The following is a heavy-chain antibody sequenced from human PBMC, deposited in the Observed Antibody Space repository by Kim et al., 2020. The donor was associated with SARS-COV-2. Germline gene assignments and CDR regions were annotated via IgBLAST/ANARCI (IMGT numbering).Heavy chain of an antibody. V-gene: IGHV4-34*01. CDR1: GGSFSGYY. D-gene: IGHD6-19*01. CDR3: ARAGRQWLVRPIFCYFDY. Sequence: SETLSLTCAVHGGSFSGYYWSWTLQPPGQGLEWIGEINHSGSTNYNPSLKSRVTISVDTSKNQFSLKLSSVTAADTSVYYCARAGRQWLVRPIFCYFDYWGQGTLVTVSS. CDR2: INHSGST. J-gene: IGHJ4*02.